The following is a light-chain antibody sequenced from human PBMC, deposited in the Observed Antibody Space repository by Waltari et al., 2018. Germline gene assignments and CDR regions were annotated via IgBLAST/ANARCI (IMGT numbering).Light chain of an antibody. CDR2: EDS. Sequence: SYVLTQPPSVSVAPGKTARITCGGNNIGSKSVHWYQQKPGQAPVLVVYEDSDRPSGIPERFSGSNSGNTATLTLSRVEAGDEADYYCQVWDSSSDHPVVFGGGTKLTVL. CDR1: NIGSKS. V-gene: IGLV3-21*03. J-gene: IGLJ2*01. CDR3: QVWDSSSDHPVV.